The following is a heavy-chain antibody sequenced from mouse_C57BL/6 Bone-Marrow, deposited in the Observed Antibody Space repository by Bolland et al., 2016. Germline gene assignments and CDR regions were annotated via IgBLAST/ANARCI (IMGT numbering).Heavy chain of an antibody. Sequence: GGSTYYPDTVKGRFTISRDNAKNTLYLQMSRLKSEDTAMYYCARQDGYDPFDYWGQGTLV. D-gene: IGHD2-2*01. CDR2: GGST. J-gene: IGHJ3*01. CDR3: ARQDGYDPFDY. V-gene: IGHV5-12*01.